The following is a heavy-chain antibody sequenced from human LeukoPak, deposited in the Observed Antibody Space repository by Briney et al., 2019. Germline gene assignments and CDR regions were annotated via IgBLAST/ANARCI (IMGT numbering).Heavy chain of an antibody. CDR1: GFTFSSST. J-gene: IGHJ4*02. Sequence: SGGSLRLSCAAPGFTFSSSTMSWVRQAPGKGLEWVSSISGSGDSTWYADSVKGRFTISRDNPKNTVFLQMGSLRGEDTAVYYCARCYYDGSGFYYYFDYWGQGTLVTVSS. D-gene: IGHD3-22*01. V-gene: IGHV3-23*01. CDR2: ISGSGDST. CDR3: ARCYYDGSGFYYYFDY.